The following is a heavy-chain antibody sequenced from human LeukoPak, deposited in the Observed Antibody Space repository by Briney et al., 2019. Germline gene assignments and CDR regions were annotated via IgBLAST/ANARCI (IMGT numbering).Heavy chain of an antibody. CDR3: ARHPSAYDSSGYYYYFDY. CDR1: GGSISSYY. J-gene: IGHJ4*02. CDR2: IYTSGST. V-gene: IGHV4-4*09. Sequence: SGTLSLTCTVSGGSISSYYWSWIRQPPGKGLEWIGYIYTSGSTNYNPSLKSRVTISVDTSKNQFSLKLSSVTAADTAVYYCARHPSAYDSSGYYYYFDYWGQGTLVTVSS. D-gene: IGHD3-22*01.